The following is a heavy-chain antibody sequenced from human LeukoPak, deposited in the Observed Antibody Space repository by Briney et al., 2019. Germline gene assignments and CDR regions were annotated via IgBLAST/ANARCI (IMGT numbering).Heavy chain of an antibody. CDR3: ARERKTYYYDSSGYYSSRRVDY. CDR2: MNPNSGNT. V-gene: IGHV1-8*01. J-gene: IGHJ4*02. CDR1: GYTFTSYD. Sequence: ASVKVSRKASGYTFTSYDINWVRQATGQGLEWMGWMNPNSGNTGYAQKFQGRVTMTRNTSISTAYMELSSLRSEDTAVYYCARERKTYYYDSSGYYSSRRVDYWGQETLVTVSS. D-gene: IGHD3-22*01.